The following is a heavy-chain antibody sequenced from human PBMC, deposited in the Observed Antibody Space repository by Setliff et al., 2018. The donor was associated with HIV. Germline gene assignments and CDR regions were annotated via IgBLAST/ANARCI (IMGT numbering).Heavy chain of an antibody. CDR3: ARAGRGGGSYWTFDY. V-gene: IGHV5-51*01. D-gene: IGHD1-26*01. J-gene: IGHJ4*02. Sequence: PGESLKISCQGSGFNFNTDWIVWVRQIPGKGLEWMGSIFPGDSDTRYSPSFEGQVTISADKAISTAYLQWSSLKASDTGMYYCARAGRGGGSYWTFDYWGQGTLVTVSS. CDR2: IFPGDSDT. CDR1: GFNFNTDW.